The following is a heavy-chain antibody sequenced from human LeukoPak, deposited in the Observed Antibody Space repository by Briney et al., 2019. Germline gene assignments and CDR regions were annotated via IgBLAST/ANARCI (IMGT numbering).Heavy chain of an antibody. Sequence: NRSETLSLTCAVYGGSFSGYYWSWIRQPPGKGLEWIGEINHNGSTNYNPSLKSRVTISVDTSKNQFSLKLSSVTAADTAVYYCARAPINYYDSSGYYLWGQGTLVTVSS. J-gene: IGHJ4*02. CDR3: ARAPINYYDSSGYYL. V-gene: IGHV4-34*01. D-gene: IGHD3-22*01. CDR2: INHNGST. CDR1: GGSFSGYY.